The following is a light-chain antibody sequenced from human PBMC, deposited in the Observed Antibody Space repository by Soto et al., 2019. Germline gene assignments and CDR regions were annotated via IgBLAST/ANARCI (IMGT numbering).Light chain of an antibody. CDR3: HQSYNTPLT. V-gene: IGKV1-39*01. CDR1: QSISNY. CDR2: AAS. J-gene: IGKJ4*01. Sequence: DIQMTQSPSSLSASVGDRVTITCRASQSISNYLNWYQQKPGKAPKLLIYAASSLQSGVPSRFSGSGSGTDFTLTINSLQPEDFANYYCHQSYNTPLTFGGGTKVEIK.